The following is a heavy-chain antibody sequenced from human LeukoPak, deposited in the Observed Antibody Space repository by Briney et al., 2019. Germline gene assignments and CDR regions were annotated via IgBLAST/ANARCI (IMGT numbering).Heavy chain of an antibody. Sequence: PGGSLRLSCAASGFTFSSYAMSWVRQAPGKGLEWVSAISGSGGSTYCADSVKGRFTISRDNSKNTLYLQMNSLRAEDTAVYYCAKDPAIVLLWFGESEDYWGQGTLVTVSS. CDR3: AKDPAIVLLWFGESEDY. CDR2: ISGSGGST. V-gene: IGHV3-23*01. J-gene: IGHJ4*02. CDR1: GFTFSSYA. D-gene: IGHD3-10*01.